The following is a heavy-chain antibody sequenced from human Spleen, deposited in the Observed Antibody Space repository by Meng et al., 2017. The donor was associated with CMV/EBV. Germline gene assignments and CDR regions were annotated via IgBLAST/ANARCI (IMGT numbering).Heavy chain of an antibody. CDR2: INGNSGGT. CDR1: GYTFTGYY. CDR3: ARGGVWYGSGWYYIDS. Sequence: ASVKVSCKASGYTFTGYYITWVRQAPGQGLEWMGWINGNSGGTNYAQNFQGRVTMSRDTSISTAYMELSSLTSDDTAVYYCARGGVWYGSGWYYIDSWGQGTLVTVSS. J-gene: IGHJ4*02. D-gene: IGHD6-19*01. V-gene: IGHV1-2*02.